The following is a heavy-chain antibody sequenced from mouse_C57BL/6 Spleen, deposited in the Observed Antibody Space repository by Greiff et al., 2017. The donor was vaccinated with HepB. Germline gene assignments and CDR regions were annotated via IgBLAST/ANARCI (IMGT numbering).Heavy chain of an antibody. Sequence: EVKLVESGPGLVKPSQSLSLTCSVTGYSITSGYYWNWIRQFPGNKLEWMGYISYDGSNNYNPSLKNRISITRDTSKNQFFLKLNSVTTEDTATYYCAVFILGRSYWGQGTTLTVSS. D-gene: IGHD4-1*01. J-gene: IGHJ2*01. V-gene: IGHV3-6*01. CDR1: GYSITSGYY. CDR2: ISYDGSN. CDR3: AVFILGRSY.